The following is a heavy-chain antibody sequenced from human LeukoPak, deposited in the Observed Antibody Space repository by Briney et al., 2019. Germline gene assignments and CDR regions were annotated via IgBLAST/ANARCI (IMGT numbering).Heavy chain of an antibody. CDR2: IYYSGST. V-gene: IGHV4-59*08. D-gene: IGHD6-13*01. Sequence: SETLSLTCTVSGGSISSYYWSWIRQPPGKGLEWIVYIYYSGSTNYNPSLKRRVPISVDTSKNQFSLRLSSVTAADTAVYYCAGGGGSDGSWTGARKFDYWGQGTLVTVSS. CDR1: GGSISSYY. J-gene: IGHJ4*02. CDR3: AGGGGSDGSWTGARKFDY.